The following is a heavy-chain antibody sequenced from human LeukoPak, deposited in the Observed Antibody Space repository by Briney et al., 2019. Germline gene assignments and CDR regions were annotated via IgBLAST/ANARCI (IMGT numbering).Heavy chain of an antibody. D-gene: IGHD2-15*01. Sequence: GGSLRLSCAVSGLSVSSNYMRWVRQAPGKGLEWVSAISGSGGSTYYADSVKGRFTISRDNSKNTLYLQMNSLRAEDTAVYYCAKDRGGNGGYFDYWGREPWSPSPQ. CDR3: AKDRGGNGGYFDY. V-gene: IGHV3-23*01. J-gene: IGHJ4*02. CDR1: GLSVSSNY. CDR2: ISGSGGST.